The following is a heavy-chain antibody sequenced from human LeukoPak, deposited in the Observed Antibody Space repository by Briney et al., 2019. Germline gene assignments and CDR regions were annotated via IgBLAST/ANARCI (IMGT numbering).Heavy chain of an antibody. CDR1: GFTLTHYG. V-gene: IGHV3-30*02. CDR2: IQYDESNK. CDR3: ASRGYYYYYMDV. J-gene: IGHJ6*03. Sequence: GGSLRLSCTASGFTLTHYGMHWVRQAPGKGLEWVAFIQYDESNKYYADSVKGRFTFSRDNSKNTMYLQMISLRAEDTAVYYCASRGYYYYYMDVWGKGTTVTVSS. D-gene: IGHD3-10*01.